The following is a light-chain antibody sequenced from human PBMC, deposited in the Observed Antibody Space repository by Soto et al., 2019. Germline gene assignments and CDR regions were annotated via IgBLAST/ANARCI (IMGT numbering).Light chain of an antibody. Sequence: EIVLTQSPGTLSLSPGEGATLSCRASQSVSSSSLAWYQQKPGQAPRLLIYGASSRATGIPDRFSGSGSGTDFTLTVSRLDPEAFGVCCCQQYGGPPLSLGGGTKVEIK. CDR2: GAS. CDR1: QSVSSSS. V-gene: IGKV3-20*01. J-gene: IGKJ4*01. CDR3: QQYGGPPLS.